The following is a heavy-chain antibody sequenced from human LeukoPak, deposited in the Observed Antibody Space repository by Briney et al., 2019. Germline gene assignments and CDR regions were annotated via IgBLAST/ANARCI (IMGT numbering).Heavy chain of an antibody. CDR1: GFTFSRYA. CDR2: ISGSGGST. J-gene: IGHJ4*02. D-gene: IGHD3-10*01. CDR3: AKVSYHYYGSGSYVLDY. Sequence: GGSLRLSCAASGFTFSRYAMSWVRQAPGKGLEWVSAISGSGGSTYYADSVKGRFTISRDNSKNTLYPQMNSLRAEDTAVYYCAKVSYHYYGSGSYVLDYWGQGTLVTVSS. V-gene: IGHV3-23*01.